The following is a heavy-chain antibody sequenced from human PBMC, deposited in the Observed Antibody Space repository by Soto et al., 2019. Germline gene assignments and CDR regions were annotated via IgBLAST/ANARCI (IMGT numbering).Heavy chain of an antibody. Sequence: RRLSCEASGFSFSTYSMHWVRQAPGKGLEWVSSIGRRSDIYYADSVKGRFTISRDNAKNSVSLQMNSLRDEDTAVYYCAREETAWPLAYGLDVWGQGTTVTVSS. CDR1: GFSFSTYS. V-gene: IGHV3-21*01. CDR2: IGRRSDI. CDR3: AREETAWPLAYGLDV. J-gene: IGHJ6*02. D-gene: IGHD2-21*02.